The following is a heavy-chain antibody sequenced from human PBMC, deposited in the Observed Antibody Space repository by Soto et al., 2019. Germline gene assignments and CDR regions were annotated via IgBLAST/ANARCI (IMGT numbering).Heavy chain of an antibody. V-gene: IGHV1-46*01. J-gene: IGHJ6*02. D-gene: IGHD4-4*01. CDR3: ARDRGTTSLPGPYYYYGMDV. CDR2: INPSGGST. Sequence: ASVKVSCKASGYTFTSYYMHWVRQAPGQGLEWMGIINPSGGSTSYAQKFQGRVTMTRDTSTSTVYMELSSLRSEDTAVYYCARDRGTTSLPGPYYYYGMDVWGQGTTVTVSS. CDR1: GYTFTSYY.